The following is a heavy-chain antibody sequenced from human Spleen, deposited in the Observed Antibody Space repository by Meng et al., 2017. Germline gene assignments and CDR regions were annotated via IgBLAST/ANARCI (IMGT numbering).Heavy chain of an antibody. CDR2: INPNSGGT. V-gene: IGHV1-2*02. Sequence: ASVKVSCKASGYTFTGYYMHWVRQAPGQGLEWMGWINPNSGGTNYAQKFQGRVTMTRDTSISTAYMELSRLRSDDTAVYYCAREGFYYDILTGYYLPDYWGQGTLVTVSS. CDR3: AREGFYYDILTGYYLPDY. CDR1: GYTFTGYY. D-gene: IGHD3-9*01. J-gene: IGHJ4*02.